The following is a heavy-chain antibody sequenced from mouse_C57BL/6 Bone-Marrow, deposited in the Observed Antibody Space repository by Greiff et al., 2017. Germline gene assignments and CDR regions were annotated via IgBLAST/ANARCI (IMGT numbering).Heavy chain of an antibody. Sequence: QVQLQQPGAELVMPGASVKLSCKASGYTFTSYWMHWVKQRPGQGLEWIGEIDPSASYTNYNQKFKGKSTLTVDKSSSTAYMQLSSLTSEDSAVYYCAIISYDYDGFAYWGQGTLVTVSA. CDR1: GYTFTSYW. CDR2: IDPSASYT. D-gene: IGHD2-4*01. J-gene: IGHJ3*01. V-gene: IGHV1-69*01. CDR3: AIISYDYDGFAY.